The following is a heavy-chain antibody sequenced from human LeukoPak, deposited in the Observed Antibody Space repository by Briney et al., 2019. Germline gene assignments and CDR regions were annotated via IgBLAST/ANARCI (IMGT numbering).Heavy chain of an antibody. CDR1: GGSISSYY. Sequence: SETLSLTCTVSGGSISSYYWSWIRQPPGKGLEWIGYIYYSGSTNYNPSLKSRVTISVDTSKNQFSLKLSSVTAADTAVYYCARLGPYCSSTSCLDYWGQGTLVTVSS. CDR3: ARLGPYCSSTSCLDY. CDR2: IYYSGST. J-gene: IGHJ4*02. D-gene: IGHD2-2*01. V-gene: IGHV4-59*08.